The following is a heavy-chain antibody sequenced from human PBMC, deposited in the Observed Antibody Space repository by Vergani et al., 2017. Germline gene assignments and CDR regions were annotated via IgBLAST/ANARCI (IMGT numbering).Heavy chain of an antibody. CDR3: ASLGFGELLHYYYYGMDV. Sequence: QVQLVQSGAEVKKPGSSVKVSCKASGGTFSSYAISWVRQAPGQGLEWMGGIIPIFGTANYAQKFQGRVTITADESTSTAYMELSSRRSEDTAVYYCASLGFGELLHYYYYGMDVWGQGTTVTVSS. CDR2: IIPIFGTA. CDR1: GGTFSSYA. D-gene: IGHD3-10*01. J-gene: IGHJ6*02. V-gene: IGHV1-69*01.